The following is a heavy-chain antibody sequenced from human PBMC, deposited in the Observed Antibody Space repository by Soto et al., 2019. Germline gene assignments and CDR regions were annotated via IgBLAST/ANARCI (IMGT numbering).Heavy chain of an antibody. V-gene: IGHV3-53*01. J-gene: IGHJ6*02. CDR2: IYSEGTP. Sequence: GESLKISCAASGFTVGSNYMSWVRQAPGQGLEWVSVIYSEGTPYYADSVKGRFTISRENSNNTLYLHMNNLRAEDTAVYYCARSTYYDILTGSYYYYAMDVWGQGTTVTVSS. CDR3: ARSTYYDILTGSYYYYAMDV. CDR1: GFTVGSNY. D-gene: IGHD3-9*01.